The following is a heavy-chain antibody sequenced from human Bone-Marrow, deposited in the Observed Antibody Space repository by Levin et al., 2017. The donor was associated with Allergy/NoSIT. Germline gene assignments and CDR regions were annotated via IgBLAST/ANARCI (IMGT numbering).Heavy chain of an antibody. Sequence: ESGPTLVKPTETLSLTCTFSGFSLTTRGVGVAWIRQPPEKALEWIAVIYWDDDKRYRPSLNGRLSITKDTSRNQVVLTMTNMDPVDTATYFCAHVVITYGGVIGDEAFDIWGPGTLVSVSS. J-gene: IGHJ3*02. CDR2: IYWDDDK. V-gene: IGHV2-5*02. CDR3: AHVVITYGGVIGDEAFDI. D-gene: IGHD3-16*02. CDR1: GFSLTTRGVG.